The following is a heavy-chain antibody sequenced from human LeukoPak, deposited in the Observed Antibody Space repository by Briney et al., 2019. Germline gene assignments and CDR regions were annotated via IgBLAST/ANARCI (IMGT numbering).Heavy chain of an antibody. Sequence: PGGSLRLSCAASGFIFSKSAMHWVRQNPGKGLEWVAYIAHHGNDKYYVDSVKGRFTISRDNSRRTLYLQMNSLRPDDTARYYCAKDGSWSCTDWGQGTPVTVSS. CDR2: IAHHGNDK. CDR1: GFIFSKSA. CDR3: AKDGSWSCTD. D-gene: IGHD2-8*02. J-gene: IGHJ4*02. V-gene: IGHV3-30*02.